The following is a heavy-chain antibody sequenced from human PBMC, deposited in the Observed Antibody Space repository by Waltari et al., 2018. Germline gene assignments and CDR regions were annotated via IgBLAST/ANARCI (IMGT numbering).Heavy chain of an antibody. Sequence: QVQLVESGGGVVRPGMSLRLSCAASGFPFSFYCMHWVRQAPGKGLGWVATIWYDGSNKYYGESVKGRLTVSRDNSKNTLFLQMDSLRAEDTAVYYCARGGPDNQESLDIWGRGTMVTVSS. CDR1: GFPFSFYC. CDR3: ARGGPDNQESLDI. CDR2: IWYDGSNK. J-gene: IGHJ3*02. V-gene: IGHV3-33*01.